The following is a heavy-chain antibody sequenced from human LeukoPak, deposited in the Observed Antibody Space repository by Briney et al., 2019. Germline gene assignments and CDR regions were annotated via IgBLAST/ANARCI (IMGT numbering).Heavy chain of an antibody. CDR3: ARVQDYYASSGYYYVSVGAQNYNFDY. CDR1: GGSVSSGSYY. D-gene: IGHD3-22*01. CDR2: IYYSGST. Sequence: ASETLSLTCTVSGGSVSSGSYYWSWIRQPPGKGLEWIGYIYYSGSTNYNPSLKSRVTISVDTSKNQFSLKLSSVTAADTAVYYCARVQDYYASSGYYYVSVGAQNYNFDYWGQGTLVTVSS. J-gene: IGHJ4*02. V-gene: IGHV4-61*01.